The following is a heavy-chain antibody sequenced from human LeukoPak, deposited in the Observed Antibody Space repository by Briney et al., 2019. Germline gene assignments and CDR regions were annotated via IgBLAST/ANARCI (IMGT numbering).Heavy chain of an antibody. V-gene: IGHV3-23*01. CDR3: AKDLSYCSGGTCYTSRYYGMDV. CDR1: GFTFDDYA. D-gene: IGHD2-15*01. Sequence: GGSLRLSCEASGFTFDDYAMSWVRQSPGKGLEWVSIISGSGGNTNYADSVKGRFTISRDNSNNTLYLQMNSLRAEDTAVYYCAKDLSYCSGGTCYTSRYYGMDVWGQGTTVTVSS. J-gene: IGHJ6*02. CDR2: ISGSGGNT.